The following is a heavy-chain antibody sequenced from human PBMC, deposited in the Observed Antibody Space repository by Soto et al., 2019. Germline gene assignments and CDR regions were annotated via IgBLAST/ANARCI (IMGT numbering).Heavy chain of an antibody. CDR2: FDPEDGET. Sequence: ASVKLACKVSGYTLTELSMHWVRQAPGKGLEWMGGFDPEDGETIYAQKFQCRVTMTEDTSTDTAYMELSSLRSEDTAVYYCATDPVGCSSTSGYDYWGQGTLGTGS. V-gene: IGHV1-24*01. J-gene: IGHJ4*02. D-gene: IGHD2-2*01. CDR3: ATDPVGCSSTSGYDY. CDR1: GYTLTELS.